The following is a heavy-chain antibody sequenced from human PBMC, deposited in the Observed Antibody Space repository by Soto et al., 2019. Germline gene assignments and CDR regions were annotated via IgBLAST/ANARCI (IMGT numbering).Heavy chain of an antibody. CDR3: ARGAIYESRYYFDY. CDR2: IYHSGST. J-gene: IGHJ4*02. CDR1: GGSISSGGYS. D-gene: IGHD3-3*01. Sequence: QLQLQESGSGLVKPSQTLSLTCAVSGGSISSGGYSWSWIRQPPGKGLEWIGYIYHSGSTYYNPSLKSRVTISVDRSKNQFSLKLSSVTAADTAVYYCARGAIYESRYYFDYWGQGTLVTVSS. V-gene: IGHV4-30-2*01.